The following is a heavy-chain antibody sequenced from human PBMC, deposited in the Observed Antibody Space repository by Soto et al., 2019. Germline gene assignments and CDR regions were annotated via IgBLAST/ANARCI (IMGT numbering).Heavy chain of an antibody. J-gene: IGHJ4*02. CDR3: VRGLPNFSSCDS. CDR2: VSSDGDNT. V-gene: IGHV3-74*01. D-gene: IGHD5-12*01. Sequence: EVQLVESGGGLVQPGESLRLSCAASGFTFSSYWMHWIRQASGKGLMWVARVSSDGDNTVYATSVQGRFTISRDNAKKTLYLQMNRLSDEDTAVYDCVRGLPNFSSCDSWGLGTLVTVSS. CDR1: GFTFSSYW.